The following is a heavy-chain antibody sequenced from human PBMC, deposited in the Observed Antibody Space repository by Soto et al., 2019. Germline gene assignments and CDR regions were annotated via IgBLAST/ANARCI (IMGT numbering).Heavy chain of an antibody. CDR2: INPNSGGT. CDR3: ARSENQYPLEGLDYYYYYGMDV. J-gene: IGHJ6*02. Sequence: GASVKVSCKASGYTFTGYYMHWVRQAPGQGLEWMGWINPNSGGTNYAQKFQGRVTMTRDTSISTAYMELSRLRSDDTAVYYCARSENQYPLEGLDYYYYYGMDVWGQGTTVTVSS. D-gene: IGHD2-2*01. CDR1: GYTFTGYY. V-gene: IGHV1-2*02.